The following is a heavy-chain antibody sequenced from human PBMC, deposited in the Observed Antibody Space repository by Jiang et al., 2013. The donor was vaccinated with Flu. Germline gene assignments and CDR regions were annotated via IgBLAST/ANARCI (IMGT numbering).Heavy chain of an antibody. V-gene: IGHV2-5*02. D-gene: IGHD6-13*01. CDR2: IYWDDDK. CDR3: AHYEAAARKDHFDY. J-gene: IGHJ4*02. Sequence: ALEWLALIYWDDDKRYSPSLKSRLTITKDTSKNQVVLTMTNMDPVDTATYYCAHYEAAARKDHFDYWGQGTLVTVSS.